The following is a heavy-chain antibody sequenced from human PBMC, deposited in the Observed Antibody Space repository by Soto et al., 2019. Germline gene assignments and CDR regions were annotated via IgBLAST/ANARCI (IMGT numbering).Heavy chain of an antibody. CDR2: INAGNGNT. CDR1: GYTFTSYA. CDR3: ARVSLRYFDWLPPGAFDI. V-gene: IGHV1-3*01. Sequence: ASLNISCTASGYTFTSYAMHWVRQAPGQRLEWMGWINAGNGNTKYSQKFQGRVTITRDTSASTAYMELSSLRSEDTAVYYCARVSLRYFDWLPPGAFDIWGQVTMFTVS. J-gene: IGHJ3*02. D-gene: IGHD3-9*01.